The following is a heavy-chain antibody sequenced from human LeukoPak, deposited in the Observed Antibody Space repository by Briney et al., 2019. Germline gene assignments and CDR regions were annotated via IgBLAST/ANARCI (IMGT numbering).Heavy chain of an antibody. Sequence: GGSLRLSCAASGFTFSSYSMNWVRQAPGKGLEWVSSISSSSSYIYYADSVKGRFTISRDNAKNSLYLQMNSLRAEDTAVYYCARDLRPVRATEAFRDYWGQGTLVTVSS. CDR3: ARDLRPVRATEAFRDY. D-gene: IGHD1-26*01. CDR2: ISSSSSYI. J-gene: IGHJ4*02. V-gene: IGHV3-21*01. CDR1: GFTFSSYS.